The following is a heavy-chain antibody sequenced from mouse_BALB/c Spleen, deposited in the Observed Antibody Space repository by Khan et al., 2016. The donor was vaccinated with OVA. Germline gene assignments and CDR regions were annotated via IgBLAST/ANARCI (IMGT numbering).Heavy chain of an antibody. J-gene: IGHJ2*01. CDR3: ASRILYYYGSNFEWYYVDD. Sequence: EVQLQESGPGLVKPSQSLSLTCTVTGYSITSDYAWNWIRQFPGNKLEWMGYISYSGSTAYNPSLKSRISITRDTSKNQVFLQLNSVTTEDTATNYCASRILYYYGSNFEWYYVDDWGQGTTLTVSS. CDR1: GYSITSDYA. V-gene: IGHV3-2*02. D-gene: IGHD1-1*01. CDR2: ISYSGST.